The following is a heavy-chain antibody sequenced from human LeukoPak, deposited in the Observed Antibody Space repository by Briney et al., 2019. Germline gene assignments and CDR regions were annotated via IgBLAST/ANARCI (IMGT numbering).Heavy chain of an antibody. CDR3: ASSPLGGSYHGRHIDY. J-gene: IGHJ4*02. CDR2: IYYSGST. CDR1: GGSVSSGSYY. V-gene: IGHV4-61*01. Sequence: SETLSLTCTVSGGSVSSGSYYWSWIRQPPGKGLEWIGYIYYSGSTNYNPSLKSRVTISVDTSKNQFSLKLSSVTAADTAVYYCASSPLGGSYHGRHIDYWGQGTLVTVSS. D-gene: IGHD1-26*01.